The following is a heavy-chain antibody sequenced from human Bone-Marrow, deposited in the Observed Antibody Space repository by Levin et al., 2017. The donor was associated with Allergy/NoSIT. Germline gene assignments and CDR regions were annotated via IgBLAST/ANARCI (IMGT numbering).Heavy chain of an antibody. CDR2: IIPIFGTA. J-gene: IGHJ6*02. CDR1: GGTFSSYA. V-gene: IGHV1-69*13. D-gene: IGHD2-2*01. CDR3: ARVYQSLSRLVPAAIGPKIRVYYYGMDV. Sequence: ASVKVSCKASGGTFSSYAISWVRQAPGQGLEWMGGIIPIFGTANYAQKFQGRVTITADESTSTAYMELSSLRSEDTAVYYCARVYQSLSRLVPAAIGPKIRVYYYGMDVWGQGTTVTVSS.